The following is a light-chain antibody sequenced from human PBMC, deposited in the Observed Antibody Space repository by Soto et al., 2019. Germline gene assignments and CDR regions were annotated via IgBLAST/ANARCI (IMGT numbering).Light chain of an antibody. Sequence: QLVLTQSPSASASLGASVKLTCTLSSGHSNYAIAWHQQQSEKGPRYLMKLNSDGSHSKGDGIPDRFSGSSSGAERYLTLPSLQSEDEADYYCQTWGSGIVVFGGGTKLTVL. CDR2: LNSDGSH. CDR1: SGHSNYA. V-gene: IGLV4-69*01. CDR3: QTWGSGIVV. J-gene: IGLJ2*01.